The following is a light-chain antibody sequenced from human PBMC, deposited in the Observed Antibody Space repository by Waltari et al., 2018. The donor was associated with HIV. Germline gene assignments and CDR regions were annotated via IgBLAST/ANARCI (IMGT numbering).Light chain of an antibody. J-gene: IGKJ3*01. CDR3: LQTTHWPPFS. Sequence: DVVLTQSPVYLPVTLGQPASISCKSSQTLVSSDGNTYLNWFQQRPGQSPRRLIYKVSYRDFGVSDRFSGSGSGTDFKLKISRVEAEDVGDYFCLQTTHWPPFSFGPGTKADF. CDR2: KVS. V-gene: IGKV2-30*01. CDR1: QTLVSSDGNTY.